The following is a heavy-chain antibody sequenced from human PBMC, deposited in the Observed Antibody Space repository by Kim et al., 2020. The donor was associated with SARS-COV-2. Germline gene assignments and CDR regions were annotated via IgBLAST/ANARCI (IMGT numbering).Heavy chain of an antibody. V-gene: IGHV1-8*01. Sequence: AQKFQGRVTMTRNTSISTAYMELSSLRSEDTAVYYCARCNAAAAEDWFDPWGQGTLVTVSS. J-gene: IGHJ5*02. D-gene: IGHD6-13*01. CDR3: ARCNAAAAEDWFDP.